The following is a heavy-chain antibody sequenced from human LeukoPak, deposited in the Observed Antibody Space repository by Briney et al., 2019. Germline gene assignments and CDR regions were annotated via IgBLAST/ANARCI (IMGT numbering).Heavy chain of an antibody. CDR2: FDPEDGET. CDR3: ATALAAAGAFFDY. V-gene: IGHV1-24*01. Sequence: ASVKVSCKVSGYTLTELSMLWVRQAPGKGLEWMGGFDPEDGETIYAQKFQGRVTMTEDTSTDTAYMELSSLRSEDTAVYYCATALAAAGAFFDYWGQGTLVTVSS. D-gene: IGHD6-13*01. J-gene: IGHJ4*02. CDR1: GYTLTELS.